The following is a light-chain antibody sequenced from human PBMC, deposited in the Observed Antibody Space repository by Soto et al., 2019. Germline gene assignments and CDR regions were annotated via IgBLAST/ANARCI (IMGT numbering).Light chain of an antibody. CDR3: SSYTRSSTCYV. Sequence: QSVLTQPASVSGSPGQSITISCTGTSSDVGGYNYVSWYQQHPGKAPKLMIYEVSNRPSRVSNRFSGSKSGNTASLTISGLQAEVEADYYCSSYTRSSTCYVYGTGTKVT. J-gene: IGLJ1*01. CDR2: EVS. V-gene: IGLV2-14*01. CDR1: SSDVGGYNY.